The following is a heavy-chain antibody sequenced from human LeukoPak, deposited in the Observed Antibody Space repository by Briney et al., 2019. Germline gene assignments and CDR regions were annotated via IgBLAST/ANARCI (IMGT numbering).Heavy chain of an antibody. CDR3: ARGGYYDSSGYYRI. D-gene: IGHD3-22*01. CDR2: INPNSGGT. V-gene: IGHV1-2*02. J-gene: IGHJ4*02. CDR1: GYTCTGYY. Sequence: ASVKVSCKASGYTCTGYYMHWVRQAPGQGLEWMGWINPNSGGTNYAQKFQGRVTMTRDTSISTAYMELSRLRSDDTAVYYCARGGYYDSSGYYRIWGQGTLVTVSS.